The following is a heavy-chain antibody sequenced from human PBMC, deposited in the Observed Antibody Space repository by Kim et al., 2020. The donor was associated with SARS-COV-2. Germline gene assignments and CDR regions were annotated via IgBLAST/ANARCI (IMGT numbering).Heavy chain of an antibody. D-gene: IGHD2-21*01. J-gene: IGHJ4*02. CDR3: AAYLMGVGGVGS. V-gene: IGHV4-59*01. Sequence: AKYSPSLQSRVTVSTDTSKNQFSLALTSVTSADTAVYFCAAYLMGVGGVGSWGQGTLVTVSS. CDR2: A.